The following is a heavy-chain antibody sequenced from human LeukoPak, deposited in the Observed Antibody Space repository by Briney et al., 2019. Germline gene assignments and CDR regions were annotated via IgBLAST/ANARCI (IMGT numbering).Heavy chain of an antibody. V-gene: IGHV4-4*07. CDR3: ARGEWELRY. J-gene: IGHJ4*02. Sequence: SETLSLTCTVSGGSISASYWNWIRQPAGKGLEWIGQIYTTGNTKYSPSLKSRVTMSVDTSKSQFSLKLSSVTAADTAVYYCARGEWELRYWGQGALVTVSS. CDR1: GGSISASY. D-gene: IGHD1-26*01. CDR2: IYTTGNT.